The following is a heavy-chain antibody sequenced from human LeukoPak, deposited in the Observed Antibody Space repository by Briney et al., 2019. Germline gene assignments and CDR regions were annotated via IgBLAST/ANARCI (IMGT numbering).Heavy chain of an antibody. CDR2: IYYSGST. CDR3: ARNTGVGATTGFDF. CDR1: GGSISSSSYY. V-gene: IGHV4-39*01. D-gene: IGHD1-26*01. J-gene: IGHJ4*02. Sequence: SETLSLTCTVSGGSISSSSYYWGWIRQPPGKGLEWIGSIYYSGSTYYNPSLKSRVTISVDTSKNQFSLRLNSITAADTAVYYCARNTGVGATTGFDFWGQGTLVTVSS.